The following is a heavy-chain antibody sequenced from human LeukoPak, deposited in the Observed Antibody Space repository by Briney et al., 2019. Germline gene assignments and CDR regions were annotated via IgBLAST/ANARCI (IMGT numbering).Heavy chain of an antibody. V-gene: IGHV1-69*02. Sequence: SVKVSCKASGGTFSSYTISWVRQAPGQGLEWMGRIIPILGIANYAQKFQGRVTITADKSTSTAYMELSSLRSEDTPVYCCARVKAARPYYFDYWGQGTLVTVSS. CDR3: ARVKAARPYYFDY. J-gene: IGHJ4*02. CDR2: IIPILGIA. D-gene: IGHD6-6*01. CDR1: GGTFSSYT.